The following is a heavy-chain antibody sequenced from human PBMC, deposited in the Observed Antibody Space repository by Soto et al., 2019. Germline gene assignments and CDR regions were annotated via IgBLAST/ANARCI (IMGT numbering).Heavy chain of an antibody. CDR2: IYTSGST. D-gene: IGHD5-12*01. J-gene: IGHJ6*02. Sequence: PSETLSLTCTVSGGSISSYYWSWIRQPAGKGLEWIGRIYTSGSTNYNPSLKSRVTISVDTSNKQFSLELSSVCDGDRAVYFCVRDLGYQRYYYYYGRDVWGGGTTVTVS. CDR3: VRDLGYQRYYYYYGRDV. CDR1: GGSISSYY. V-gene: IGHV4-4*07.